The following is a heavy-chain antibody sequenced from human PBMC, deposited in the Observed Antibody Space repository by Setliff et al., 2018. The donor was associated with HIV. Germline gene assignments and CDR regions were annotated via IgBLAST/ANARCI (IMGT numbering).Heavy chain of an antibody. D-gene: IGHD3-16*02. J-gene: IGHJ3*02. Sequence: LSLTCTVSGGSISIGSYYWSWIRQPAGKGLEWIGRIYTSGSTNYNPSLKSRVTISVDTSKNQFSLKLSSVTAADTAVYYCAREREDDYVWGSYRYRDAFDIWGQGTMVTVSS. CDR1: GGSISIGSYY. CDR2: IYTSGST. CDR3: AREREDDYVWGSYRYRDAFDI. V-gene: IGHV4-61*02.